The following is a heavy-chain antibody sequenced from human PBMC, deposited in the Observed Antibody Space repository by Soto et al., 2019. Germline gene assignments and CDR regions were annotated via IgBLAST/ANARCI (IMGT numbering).Heavy chain of an antibody. D-gene: IGHD3-3*01. CDR2: INHSGST. V-gene: IGHV4-34*01. Sequence: SETLSLTCAVYGGSFSGYYWSWIRQPPGKGLEWIGEINHSGSTNYNPSLKSRVTISVDTSKNQFSLKLSSVTAADTAVYYCARRITIFGVVIIHNWFDPWGQGTLVTVSS. J-gene: IGHJ5*02. CDR1: GGSFSGYY. CDR3: ARRITIFGVVIIHNWFDP.